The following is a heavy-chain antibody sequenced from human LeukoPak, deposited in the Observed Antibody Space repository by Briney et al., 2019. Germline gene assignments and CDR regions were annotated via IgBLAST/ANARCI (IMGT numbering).Heavy chain of an antibody. CDR2: IYHSGST. J-gene: IGHJ4*02. D-gene: IGHD2-15*01. Sequence: PSEPLSLTCTVSGGSIDSRSYYWDWIRQAPGKGLEWIGTIYHSGSTEYNPSLKSRVAIFVDTSKNQFSLILHSVAAADTAVYYCARRSEFDNTHYHYFDYWGQGALVTVSS. CDR3: ARRSEFDNTHYHYFDY. V-gene: IGHV4-39*01. CDR1: GGSIDSRSYY.